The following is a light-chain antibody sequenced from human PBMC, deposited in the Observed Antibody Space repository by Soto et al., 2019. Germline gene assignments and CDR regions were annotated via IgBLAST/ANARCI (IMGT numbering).Light chain of an antibody. V-gene: IGKV3-20*01. CDR3: QVYDRSPL. Sequence: EIVLTQSAGTLSLSPGERATLSCRASRSVGSNYLAWYQQKPGQAPRLLIYDASGRASGIPDRFSGSGSGTDFTLTISRLEPEDFAVYYCQVYDRSPLFGGGTKVDIK. CDR2: DAS. J-gene: IGKJ4*01. CDR1: RSVGSNY.